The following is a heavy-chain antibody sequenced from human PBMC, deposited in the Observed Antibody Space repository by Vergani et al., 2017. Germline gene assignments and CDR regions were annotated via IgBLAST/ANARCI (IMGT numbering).Heavy chain of an antibody. V-gene: IGHV3-23*01. Sequence: EVQLLESGGGLVQPGGSLRLSCAASGFAFRDYAMTWVRQAPGKTLEWVASIRGSGGDGGTYYAESVKGRFTISRDNTKSILHLQMNSLRVEDTAIYYCAKDSQTYQLLEPGLYDFWGQGTLVTVSS. J-gene: IGHJ4*02. CDR1: GFAFRDYA. CDR3: AKDSQTYQLLEPGLYDF. CDR2: IRGSGGDGGT. D-gene: IGHD3-10*01.